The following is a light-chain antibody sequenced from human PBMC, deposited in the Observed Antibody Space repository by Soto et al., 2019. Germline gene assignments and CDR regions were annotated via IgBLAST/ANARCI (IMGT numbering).Light chain of an antibody. CDR2: EVT. J-gene: IGLJ2*01. V-gene: IGLV2-14*01. CDR3: TSYSSGSSLVI. Sequence: QSVLTQPASVSGSPGQSITISCTGTSSDVGDYNCVSWYRQHPGNAPKLIIYEVTNRPSGISSRFSGSKSGNTASLTISGLQADDESYYYCTSYSSGSSLVIFGGGTKVTVL. CDR1: SSDVGDYNC.